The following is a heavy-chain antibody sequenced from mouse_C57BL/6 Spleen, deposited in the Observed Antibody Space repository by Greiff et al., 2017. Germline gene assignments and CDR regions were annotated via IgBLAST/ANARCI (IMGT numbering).Heavy chain of an antibody. J-gene: IGHJ4*01. D-gene: IGHD2-1*01. Sequence: EVHLVESGGGLVQPGGSLKLSCAASGFTFSDYYMYWVRQTPEKRLEWVAYISNGGGSTYYPDTVKGRFTISRDNAKNTLYLQMSRLKSEDTAMYYCARHGGNYSYAMDYWGQGTSVTVSS. V-gene: IGHV5-12*01. CDR1: GFTFSDYY. CDR2: ISNGGGST. CDR3: ARHGGNYSYAMDY.